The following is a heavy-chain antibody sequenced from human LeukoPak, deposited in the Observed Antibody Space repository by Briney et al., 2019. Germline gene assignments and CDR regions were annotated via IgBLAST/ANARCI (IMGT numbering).Heavy chain of an antibody. CDR2: IYHSGST. Sequence: PSETLSLTCTVSGYSISSGYYWGWIRQPPGKGLEWIGSIYHSGSTYYNPSLKSRVTISVDTSKNHFSLKLTSVTAADTAVYYCARIATAGIYYMDVWGKGTTVTVSS. D-gene: IGHD6-13*01. J-gene: IGHJ6*03. V-gene: IGHV4-38-2*02. CDR3: ARIATAGIYYMDV. CDR1: GYSISSGYY.